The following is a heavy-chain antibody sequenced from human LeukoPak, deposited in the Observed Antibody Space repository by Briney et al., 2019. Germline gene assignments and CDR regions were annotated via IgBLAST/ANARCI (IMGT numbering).Heavy chain of an antibody. Sequence: SGGSLRLSCAGTGFTLSNYNMNWVRQAPGKGLEWVSSISGSSRYIYYADSMKGRFTISRDNAKNSLFLQMNSLRAEDTAVYYCARDRRWSDYYFDDFDIWGLGTMVTVSS. V-gene: IGHV3-21*01. CDR1: GFTLSNYN. CDR2: ISGSSRYI. J-gene: IGHJ3*02. CDR3: ARDRRWSDYYFDDFDI. D-gene: IGHD3-3*01.